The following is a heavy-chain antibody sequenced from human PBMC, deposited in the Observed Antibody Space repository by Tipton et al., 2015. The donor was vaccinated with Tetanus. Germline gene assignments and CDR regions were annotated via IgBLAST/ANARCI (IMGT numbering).Heavy chain of an antibody. CDR1: GFTFDDYA. CDR2: ISWNSGSI. Sequence: SLRLSCAASGFTFDDYAMHWVRQAPGKGLEWVSGISWNSGSIGYADSVKGRFTIPRDNAKNSLYLQMNSLRAEDTALYYCAKDTSWETGALDYWGQGTLVTVSS. J-gene: IGHJ4*02. D-gene: IGHD7-27*01. CDR3: AKDTSWETGALDY. V-gene: IGHV3-9*01.